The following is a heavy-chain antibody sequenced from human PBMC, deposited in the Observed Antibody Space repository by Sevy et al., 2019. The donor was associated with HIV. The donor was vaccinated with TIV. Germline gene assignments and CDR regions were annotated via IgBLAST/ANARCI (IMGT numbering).Heavy chain of an antibody. CDR1: GYAFTGYG. CDR3: ARTPPGTFDY. Sequence: ASVKVSCKASGYAFTGYGISWVRQAPGQGLEWMGWSSTNSGNTEYAQNLQGRVTMTTDTSMSTAYMELRGLRSDDTAVYYCARTPPGTFDYWGQGTLVTVSS. CDR2: SSTNSGNT. J-gene: IGHJ4*02. V-gene: IGHV1-18*01.